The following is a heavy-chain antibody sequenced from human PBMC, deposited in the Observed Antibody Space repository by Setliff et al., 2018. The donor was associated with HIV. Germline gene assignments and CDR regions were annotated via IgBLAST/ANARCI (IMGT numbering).Heavy chain of an antibody. CDR2: VTHSGST. CDR3: ARGRKKTLAVSGTRYFDF. V-gene: IGHV4-4*02. D-gene: IGHD6-19*01. Sequence: SETLSLTCAVSGGSISSSNWWSWVRQPPGKGLEWIGEVTHSGSTTYDPSLKSRITISVDTSKNQFSRKLTSVTAADMGVYYCARGRKKTLAVSGTRYFDFWGQGTPVTVSS. J-gene: IGHJ4*02. CDR1: GGSISSSNW.